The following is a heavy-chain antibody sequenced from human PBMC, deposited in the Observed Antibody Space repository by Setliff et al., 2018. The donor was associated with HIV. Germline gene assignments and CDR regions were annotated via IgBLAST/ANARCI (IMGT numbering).Heavy chain of an antibody. Sequence: GGSLRLSCAASGITFSSYGIHWVRQAPGKGLEWVAVISYDGSNKYYADSVKGRFTISRDNSKNTLYLQMNSLRAEDTAVYYCAKESGLYSNYKYYYYMDVWGKGTTVTVSS. CDR1: GITFSSYG. J-gene: IGHJ6*03. V-gene: IGHV3-30*18. CDR2: ISYDGSNK. CDR3: AKESGLYSNYKYYYYMDV. D-gene: IGHD4-4*01.